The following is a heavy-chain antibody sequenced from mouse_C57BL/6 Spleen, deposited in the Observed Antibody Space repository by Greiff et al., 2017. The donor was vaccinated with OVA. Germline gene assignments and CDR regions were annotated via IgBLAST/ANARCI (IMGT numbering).Heavy chain of an antibody. V-gene: IGHV5-9*01. Sequence: EVKLMESGGGLVKPGGSLKLSCAASGFTFSSYTMSWVRQTPEKRLEWVATISGGGGNTYYPDSVKGRFTISRDNAKNTLYLQMSSLRSEDTDLCYCARAANWDTYFDVWGTGTTVTVSS. D-gene: IGHD4-1*01. CDR1: GFTFSSYT. CDR3: ARAANWDTYFDV. J-gene: IGHJ1*03. CDR2: ISGGGGNT.